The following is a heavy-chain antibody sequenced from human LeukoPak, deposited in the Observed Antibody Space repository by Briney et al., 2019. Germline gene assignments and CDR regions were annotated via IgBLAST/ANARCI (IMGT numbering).Heavy chain of an antibody. J-gene: IGHJ4*02. CDR3: ARDLNLKGDPPHY. CDR2: ISAYNGNT. CDR1: DYTFTSYG. V-gene: IGHV1-18*01. Sequence: AASVKVSCKASDYTFTSYGISWVRQAPGQGLEWMGWISAYNGNTNYAQKLQGRVTMTTDTSTSTAHMELRSLRSDDTAVYYCARDLNLKGDPPHYWGQGTLVTVSS. D-gene: IGHD2-21*02.